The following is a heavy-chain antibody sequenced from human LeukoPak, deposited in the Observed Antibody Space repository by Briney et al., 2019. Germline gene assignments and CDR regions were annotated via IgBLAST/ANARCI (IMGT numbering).Heavy chain of an antibody. Sequence: GGSLRLSCAASGFTFSSYGMSWVRQAPGKWLEWVSAISGSGGSTYYADSVKGRFTISRDNSKNTLYLQMNSLRAEDTAVYYCAKEKYYYGSGSYYFDYWGQGTLVTVSS. V-gene: IGHV3-23*01. CDR3: AKEKYYYGSGSYYFDY. J-gene: IGHJ4*02. D-gene: IGHD3-10*01. CDR1: GFTFSSYG. CDR2: ISGSGGST.